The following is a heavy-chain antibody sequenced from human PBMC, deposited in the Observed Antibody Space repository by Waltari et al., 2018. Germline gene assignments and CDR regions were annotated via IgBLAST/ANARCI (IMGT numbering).Heavy chain of an antibody. V-gene: IGHV1-8*02. CDR2: VNPNSGAT. Sequence: QVQLVQSGAEVLKPGASVKLSCQASGYTFINYEINWVRQAAGQGLEGMGWVNPNSGATAYAQKFQGRISMTWDTFTSTAYMELSNLRSDDTAVLYCARGRDVFANFDYNWFDPWGQGTLVTVSS. CDR1: GYTFINYE. J-gene: IGHJ5*02. CDR3: ARGRDVFANFDYNWFDP. D-gene: IGHD3-3*01.